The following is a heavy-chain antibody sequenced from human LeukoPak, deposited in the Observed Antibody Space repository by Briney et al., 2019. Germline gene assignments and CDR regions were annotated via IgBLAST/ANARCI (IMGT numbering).Heavy chain of an antibody. D-gene: IGHD2-8*01. CDR3: ARVNGAYYSPEVFDS. Sequence: GGPLRLSCAASGFTFSSYWMHGVREAPGKGLVWGSRIKTDGSSTNYADSVKGRFTISRDNAKNTLYLQMNSLRAEDTAVYYCARVNGAYYSPEVFDSWGQGTLVTVSS. CDR2: IKTDGSST. CDR1: GFTFSSYW. V-gene: IGHV3-74*01. J-gene: IGHJ4*02.